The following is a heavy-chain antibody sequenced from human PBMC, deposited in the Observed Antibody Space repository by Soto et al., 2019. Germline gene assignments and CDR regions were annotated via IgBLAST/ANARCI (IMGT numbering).Heavy chain of an antibody. CDR3: ARCKVGLDYYYYGMDV. D-gene: IGHD3-16*01. J-gene: IGHJ6*02. CDR1: GFTFSSYG. CDR2: IWYDGSNK. Sequence: GGSLRLSCAASGFTFSSYGMHWVRQAPGKGLEWVAVIWYDGSNKYYADSVKGRFTISRDDSKNTLYLQMNSLIAEDTAVYYCARCKVGLDYYYYGMDVWGQGTTVTVSS. V-gene: IGHV3-33*01.